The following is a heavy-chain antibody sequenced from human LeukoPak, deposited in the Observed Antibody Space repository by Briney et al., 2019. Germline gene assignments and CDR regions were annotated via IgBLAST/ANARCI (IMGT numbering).Heavy chain of an antibody. Sequence: SETLSLTCTVSGGSISSYYWSWIRQPPGKGLEWIGYIYYSGSTNYNPSLKSRVTISVDTSKNQFSLKLSSVTAADTAVYYCARGVAIFYYYDSSGYYLDYWGQGTLVTVSS. J-gene: IGHJ4*02. D-gene: IGHD3-22*01. CDR1: GGSISSYY. CDR3: ARGVAIFYYYDSSGYYLDY. V-gene: IGHV4-59*01. CDR2: IYYSGST.